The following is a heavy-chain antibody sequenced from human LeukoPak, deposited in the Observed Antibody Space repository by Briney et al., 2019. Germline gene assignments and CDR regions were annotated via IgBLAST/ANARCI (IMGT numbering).Heavy chain of an antibody. CDR2: IIPIFGTA. D-gene: IGHD1-26*01. CDR1: GGTFSSYA. J-gene: IGHJ4*02. V-gene: IGHV1-69*13. CDR3: ARGLGAMEPDY. Sequence: GASVKVSCRASGGTFSSYAISWVRQAPGQGLEWMGGIIPIFGTANYAQKFQGRVTITADESTSTAYMELSSLRSEDTAVYYCARGLGAMEPDYWGQGTLVTVSS.